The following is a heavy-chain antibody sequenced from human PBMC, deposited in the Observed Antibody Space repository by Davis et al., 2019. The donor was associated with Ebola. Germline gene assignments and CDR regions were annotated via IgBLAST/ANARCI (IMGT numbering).Heavy chain of an antibody. J-gene: IGHJ5*01. V-gene: IGHV1-18*01. CDR2: ISAYNGNT. CDR3: AREAGATTRIYDS. D-gene: IGHD1-26*01. Sequence: SVKVSCKASSYTFTSYDISWVRQAPGQGLEWVGWISAYNGNTNYAQKLQGRVTMTTDTSRSTAYMELRSLRSDDTAVYYCAREAGATTRIYDSWGQGTLVTVSS. CDR1: SYTFTSYD.